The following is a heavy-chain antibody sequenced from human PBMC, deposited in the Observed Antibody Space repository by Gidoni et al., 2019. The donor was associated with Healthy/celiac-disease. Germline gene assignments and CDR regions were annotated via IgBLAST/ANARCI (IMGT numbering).Heavy chain of an antibody. CDR1: GFSLSTSGVG. D-gene: IGHD3-3*01. J-gene: IGHJ4*02. V-gene: IGHV2-5*02. CDR3: ARHRTYYDFWSGYSSSEN. Sequence: QITLKESGPTLVKPTQTLPLTCTFSGFSLSTSGVGVGWIRQPPGKALEWLALIYWDDDKRYSPSLKSRLTITKDTSKNQVVLTMTNMDPVDTATYYCARHRTYYDFWSGYSSSENWGQGTLVTVSS. CDR2: IYWDDDK.